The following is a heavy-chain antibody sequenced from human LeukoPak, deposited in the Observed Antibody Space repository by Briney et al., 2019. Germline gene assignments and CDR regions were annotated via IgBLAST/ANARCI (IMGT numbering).Heavy chain of an antibody. CDR1: GGSISSYY. Sequence: PSETLSLTCTVSGGSISSYYWSWIRQPPGKGLEWIGYIYYSGATNYNPSLKSRVTISLDTSGNQFSLKLSSVTAADTAVYYCASGYCGGACQLGGVDMWGQGTMVTVSS. J-gene: IGHJ3*02. V-gene: IGHV4-59*01. D-gene: IGHD2-21*02. CDR2: IYYSGAT. CDR3: ASGYCGGACQLGGVDM.